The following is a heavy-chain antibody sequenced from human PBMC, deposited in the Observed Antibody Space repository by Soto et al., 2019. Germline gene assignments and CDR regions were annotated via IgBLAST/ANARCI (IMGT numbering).Heavy chain of an antibody. CDR3: ARDGVDGYDYRAFDI. J-gene: IGHJ3*02. D-gene: IGHD5-12*01. CDR1: GFTFSNYG. CDR2: IWYDGSDK. Sequence: QVQLVESGGGVVQPGRSLRVSCAASGFTFSNYGMHWVRQAPGKGLEWVAVIWYDGSDKYYADSVKGRFTISRDNSKNTLYLQMNSLRAEDTAVYYCARDGVDGYDYRAFDIWGQGTMVTVSS. V-gene: IGHV3-33*01.